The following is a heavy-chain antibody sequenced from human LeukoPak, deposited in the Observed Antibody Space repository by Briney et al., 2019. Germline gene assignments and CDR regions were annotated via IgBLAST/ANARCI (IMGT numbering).Heavy chain of an antibody. Sequence: SETLSLTCTVSGGSITSSGDYCGWIRQPPGKGLEWIASIHYGGSTYYNPSLKSRVTMSVDTSKRQFSLNLSSVTAADTAVYYCARSHDSAGGNLDYWGQGTLVTVSS. CDR1: GGSITSSGDY. CDR3: ARSHDSAGGNLDY. D-gene: IGHD3-22*01. J-gene: IGHJ4*02. V-gene: IGHV4-39*01. CDR2: IHYGGST.